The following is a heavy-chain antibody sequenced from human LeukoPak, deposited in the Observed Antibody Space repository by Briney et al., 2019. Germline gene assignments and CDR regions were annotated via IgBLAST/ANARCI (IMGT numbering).Heavy chain of an antibody. J-gene: IGHJ4*02. D-gene: IGHD6-19*01. CDR2: ISSSSSYI. V-gene: IGHV3-21*01. CDR3: ARDRAVAGPLDY. CDR1: GFTFSSYS. Sequence: PGGSLRLSRAASGFTFSSYSMNWVRQAPGKGLEWVSSISSSSSYIYYADSVKGRFTISRDNAKNSLYLQMNSLRAEDTAVYYCARDRAVAGPLDYWGQGTLVTVSS.